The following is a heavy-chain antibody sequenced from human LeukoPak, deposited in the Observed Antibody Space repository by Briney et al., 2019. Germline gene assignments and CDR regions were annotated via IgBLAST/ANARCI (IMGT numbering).Heavy chain of an antibody. Sequence: MSSETLSLTCAVYGGSFSGYYWSWIRQPPGKGLEWIGEINHSGSTNYNPSLKSRVTISVDTSKSQFSLKLSSVTAADTAVYYCARERVRSSSSPRAFDYWGQGTLVTVSS. D-gene: IGHD6-6*01. J-gene: IGHJ4*02. CDR1: GGSFSGYY. V-gene: IGHV4-34*01. CDR2: INHSGST. CDR3: ARERVRSSSSPRAFDY.